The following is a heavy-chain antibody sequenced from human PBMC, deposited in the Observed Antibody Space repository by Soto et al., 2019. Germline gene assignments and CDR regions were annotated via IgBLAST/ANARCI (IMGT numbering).Heavy chain of an antibody. Sequence: EVQLLESGGGLVQPGGSLRLSCAASGFTFSSYAMSWVRQAPGNGLEWVSAISGSGGSTYYADSVKGLFTISRDNSKNKLYLQMNSLRAEDTAVYYCAKDLDGYNSQAKDYWGKGTLVPVSS. CDR2: ISGSGGST. CDR3: AKDLDGYNSQAKDY. D-gene: IGHD5-12*01. J-gene: IGHJ4*02. CDR1: GFTFSSYA. V-gene: IGHV3-23*01.